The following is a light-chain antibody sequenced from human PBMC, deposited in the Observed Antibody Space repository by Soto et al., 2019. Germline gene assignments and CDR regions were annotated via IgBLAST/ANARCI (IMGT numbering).Light chain of an antibody. Sequence: DIQMTQSPSSLSASVGDRVTITCQASQDISNYLNWYQQKPGKAPKLLIYTASKLETGVPSRFSGGGSGTDFTLTISSLQPEDIATYYCQQYNNLPRFGPGTKVDIK. J-gene: IGKJ3*01. CDR3: QQYNNLPR. CDR1: QDISNY. V-gene: IGKV1-33*01. CDR2: TAS.